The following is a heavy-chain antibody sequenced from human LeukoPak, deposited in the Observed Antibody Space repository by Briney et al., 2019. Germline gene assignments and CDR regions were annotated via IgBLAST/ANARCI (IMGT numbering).Heavy chain of an antibody. Sequence: GGSLRLSCTASGFTFGDFAMSWFRQAPGKGPEWVGFIRTKTYGGTTEYAASVKGRFTISRDDSKSIAYLQMNSLKAEDTAVYYCTRDRNVGYCSSSSCYSGHNWFDPWGQGTPVTVSS. J-gene: IGHJ5*02. CDR3: TRDRNVGYCSSSSCYSGHNWFDP. CDR2: IRTKTYGGTT. CDR1: GFTFGDFA. V-gene: IGHV3-49*03. D-gene: IGHD2-2*02.